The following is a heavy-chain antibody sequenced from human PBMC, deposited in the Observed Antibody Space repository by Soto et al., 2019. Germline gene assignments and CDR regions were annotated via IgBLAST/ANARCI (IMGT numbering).Heavy chain of an antibody. CDR1: GYTFSTYD. CDR2: MNPNTGNT. D-gene: IGHD6-25*01. J-gene: IGHJ4*02. V-gene: IGHV1-8*01. Sequence: QEQLVQSGAEVKKPGASVKVSCKTSGYTFSTYDINWVRQAPGQGLEWMGWMNPNTGNTGYAQKFRGRVTLTRNTSISTAYMELMSLKTEVTAVYLCARRKERSGPNYFDYWGQGTLVTVSS. CDR3: ARRKERSGPNYFDY.